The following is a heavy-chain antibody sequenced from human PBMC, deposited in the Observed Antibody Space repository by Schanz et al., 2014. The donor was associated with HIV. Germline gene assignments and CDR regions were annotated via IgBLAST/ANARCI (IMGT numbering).Heavy chain of an antibody. V-gene: IGHV3-74*02. CDR1: GFTFNNYG. Sequence: VKLVESGGGVVKPGRSLRLSCVASGFTFNNYGMHWVRQAPGKGLVWVSRINSNEGTTDYADSVKGRFTISRDNAKNTLYLQMNSLRAEDTAVYYCVRLMSSDYDFYHYGMDVWGQGTTVIVSS. CDR3: VRLMSSDYDFYHYGMDV. CDR2: INSNEGTT. D-gene: IGHD4-17*01. J-gene: IGHJ6*02.